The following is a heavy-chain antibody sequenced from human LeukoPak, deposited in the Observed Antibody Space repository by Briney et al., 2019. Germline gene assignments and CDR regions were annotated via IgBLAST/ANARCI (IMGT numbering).Heavy chain of an antibody. CDR2: ISYDGSNT. V-gene: IGHV3-30*18. CDR3: AKERCSGSACYIFDS. Sequence: GGSLRLSCAASGFTFSNFGMHWVRQTPGKGLECVAVISYDGSNTYYADSVKGRFTISRDNSKSTLSLQLSSLGVEDTAVYYCAKERCSGSACYIFDSWGRGTLVIVSA. J-gene: IGHJ4*02. CDR1: GFTFSNFG. D-gene: IGHD2-15*01.